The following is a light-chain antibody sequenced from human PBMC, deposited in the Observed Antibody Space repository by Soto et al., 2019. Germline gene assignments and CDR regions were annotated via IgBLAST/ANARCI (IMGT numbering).Light chain of an antibody. V-gene: IGKV1-33*01. CDR1: QDIANS. J-gene: IGKJ4*01. CDR2: DAS. CDR3: QHYQTLPLT. Sequence: DIQMTQSPSSLSASVGDRVTITCQASQDIANSLNWYQQKPGKAPNLLIYDASNLETGFPSRLNGSGAGTDFTFTISSLQPEDIATYFCQHYQTLPLTFGGGTKLQIK.